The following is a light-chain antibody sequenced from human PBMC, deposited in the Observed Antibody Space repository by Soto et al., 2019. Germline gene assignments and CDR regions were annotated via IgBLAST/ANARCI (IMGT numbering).Light chain of an antibody. J-gene: IGLJ3*02. CDR2: GNS. CDR1: SSNIGAGYD. V-gene: IGLV1-40*01. CDR3: QSYDSSLRGSV. Sequence: QSVPTPPPSVSGAPGQRVTISCTGSSSNIGAGYDVHWYQQLPGTAPKPLIYGNSNRPSGVPDRFSGSKSGTSASLAITGLQAEDEADYYCQSYDSSLRGSVFGGGTKLTVL.